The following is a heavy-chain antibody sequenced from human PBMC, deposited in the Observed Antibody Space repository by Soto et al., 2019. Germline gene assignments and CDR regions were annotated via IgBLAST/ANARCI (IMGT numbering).Heavy chain of an antibody. CDR1: GYNFITSN. CDR2: MNPANGNT. V-gene: IGHV1-8*02. D-gene: IGHD6-19*01. J-gene: IGHJ5*02. Sequence: QVLLVQSGAEVKRPGASVQVSCRASGYNFITSNINWVRQAAGQGPEWMGWMNPANGNTGFAREFQGRVTMTRDISTDTAYRELGGLTSGDTAMYYCARAVGIAVTGLDLWGPGTFVTVSS. CDR3: ARAVGIAVTGLDL.